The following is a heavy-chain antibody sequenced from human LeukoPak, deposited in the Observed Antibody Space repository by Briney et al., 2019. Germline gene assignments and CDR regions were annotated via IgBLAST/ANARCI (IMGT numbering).Heavy chain of an antibody. V-gene: IGHV3-48*03. D-gene: IGHD2-15*01. Sequence: GGSLRLSCAASGFTFSSYEMNWVRQAPGKGLEWVSYISSSGSTIYYADSVKGRFTISRDNAKNSLYLQMNSLRAEDTAVYYCARDGCSGGSCWFDYWGQGNLVTVSS. CDR3: ARDGCSGGSCWFDY. J-gene: IGHJ4*02. CDR1: GFTFSSYE. CDR2: ISSSGSTI.